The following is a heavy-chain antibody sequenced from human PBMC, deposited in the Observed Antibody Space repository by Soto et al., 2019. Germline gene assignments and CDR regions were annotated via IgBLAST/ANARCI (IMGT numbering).Heavy chain of an antibody. CDR2: THHSGYI. CDR1: SAPIAKYY. Sequence: PSETLSLTCTVSSAPIAKYYWGWVRQAPGRGLEWIGFTHHSGYISYSPSLKSRVTMSVDTSKNQFSLKLSSVTAADTAVYYCARQGYDFWSGYYRGEDYWGQGTLVTVSS. D-gene: IGHD3-3*01. CDR3: ARQGYDFWSGYYRGEDY. V-gene: IGHV4-59*08. J-gene: IGHJ4*02.